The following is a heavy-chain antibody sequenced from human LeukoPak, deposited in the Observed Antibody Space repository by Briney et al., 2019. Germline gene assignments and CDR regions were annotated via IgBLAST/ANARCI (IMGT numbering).Heavy chain of an antibody. CDR1: GFTFDDYA. CDR2: ISWNSGSI. J-gene: IGHJ6*02. CDR3: AKDIEALSYYYGMDV. Sequence: GGSLRLSCAASGFTFDDYAMHWVRQAPGKGLEWVSGISWNSGSIGYADSVKGRFTISRDNAKNSLYLQMNSLRAEDTALYYCAKDIEALSYYYGMDVWGQGTTVTVSS. V-gene: IGHV3-9*01. D-gene: IGHD3-3*02.